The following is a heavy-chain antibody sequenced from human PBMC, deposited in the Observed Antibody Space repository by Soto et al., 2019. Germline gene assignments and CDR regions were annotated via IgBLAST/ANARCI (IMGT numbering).Heavy chain of an antibody. V-gene: IGHV4-4*07. CDR3: ASGGHDLWRGPFDF. CDR1: GGSISTYF. CDR2: IDTSGNT. J-gene: IGHJ4*02. Sequence: SETLSLTCTVSGGSISTYFCNWIRQPAGKGMEWIGRIDTSGNTNYSPSLKSRVTMSVDTSKNQFSLKLSSVTAADTAVYYCASGGHDLWRGPFDFWGQGTMSSVSS. D-gene: IGHD3-3*01.